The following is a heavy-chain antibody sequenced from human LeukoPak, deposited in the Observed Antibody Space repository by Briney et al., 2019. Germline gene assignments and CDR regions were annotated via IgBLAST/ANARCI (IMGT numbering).Heavy chain of an antibody. J-gene: IGHJ4*02. CDR2: IYYSEST. CDR1: GGSMSSSSYY. CDR3: ARGRGSDY. V-gene: IGHV4-39*07. Sequence: SETLSLTCTVSGGSMSSSSYYWGWIRQPPGKGLEWIGSIYYSESTYQNPSLKSRVTISVDTSKNQFSLKLSSVTAADTAVYYCARGRGSDYWGQGTLVTVSS. D-gene: IGHD3-10*01.